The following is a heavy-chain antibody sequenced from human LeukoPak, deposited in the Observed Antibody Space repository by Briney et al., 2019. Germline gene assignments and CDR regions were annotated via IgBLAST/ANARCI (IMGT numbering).Heavy chain of an antibody. V-gene: IGHV3-30-3*01. J-gene: IGHJ4*02. Sequence: GGSLRLSCVVSGITFSNYWMHWVRQAPGKGLEWVAVISYDGSNKYYADSVKGRFTISRDNSKNTLYLQMNSLRAEDTAVYYCARSWSYLDYWGQGTLVTVSS. CDR1: GITFSNYW. CDR3: ARSWSYLDY. CDR2: ISYDGSNK. D-gene: IGHD3-10*01.